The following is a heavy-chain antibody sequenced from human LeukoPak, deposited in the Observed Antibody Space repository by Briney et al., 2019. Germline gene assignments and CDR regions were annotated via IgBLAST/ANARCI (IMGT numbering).Heavy chain of an antibody. CDR3: ARQGRPGCSGGSCPPRTYYYFYGMDV. V-gene: IGHV4-59*08. D-gene: IGHD2-15*01. CDR2: IYYSGST. Sequence: PSETLSLTCTVSGGSISSYYWSWIRQPPGKGLEWIGYIYYSGSTNYNPSLKSRVTISVDTSKNQFSLKLSSVTAADTAVYYCARQGRPGCSGGSCPPRTYYYFYGMDVWGQGTTVTVSS. J-gene: IGHJ6*02. CDR1: GGSISSYY.